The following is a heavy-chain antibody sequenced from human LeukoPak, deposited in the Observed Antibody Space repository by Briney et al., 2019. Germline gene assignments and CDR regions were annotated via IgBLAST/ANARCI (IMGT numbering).Heavy chain of an antibody. D-gene: IGHD6-19*01. CDR1: GYSFRDYW. J-gene: IGHJ6*02. Sequence: GESLKISCKGSGYSFRDYWIGWVRQMPGKGLEWMGIIYPGDSDTRYSPSFQGQVTISADKSISTAYLQWSSLKASDTAMYYCARHARIAVADYYYYYGMDVWGQGTTVTVSS. CDR3: ARHARIAVADYYYYYGMDV. CDR2: IYPGDSDT. V-gene: IGHV5-51*01.